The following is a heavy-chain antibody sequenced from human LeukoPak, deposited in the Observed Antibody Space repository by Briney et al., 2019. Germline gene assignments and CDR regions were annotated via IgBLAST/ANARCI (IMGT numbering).Heavy chain of an antibody. Sequence: GVSLRLSCAASGFTFSSYGMHWVRQAPGKGLEWVAFIRYDGSNKYYADSVKGRFTISRDNSKNTLYLQMNSLRAEDTAVYYCAKDDWVIAAAVRLYYYYYGMDVWGQGTTVTVSS. CDR3: AKDDWVIAAAVRLYYYYYGMDV. D-gene: IGHD6-13*01. CDR1: GFTFSSYG. V-gene: IGHV3-30*02. J-gene: IGHJ6*02. CDR2: IRYDGSNK.